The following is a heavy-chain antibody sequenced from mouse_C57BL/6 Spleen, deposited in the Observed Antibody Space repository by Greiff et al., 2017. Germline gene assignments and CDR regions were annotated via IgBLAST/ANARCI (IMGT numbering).Heavy chain of an antibody. CDR1: GFSLTSYG. D-gene: IGHD2-5*01. Sequence: QVQLKESGPGLVAPSQSLSITCTVSGFSLTSYGVHWVRQPPGKGLEWLVVIWSDGSTTYNSALKSRLSISKDNSKSQVFLKMNSLQTDDTAMYSCARHDYSNYEAWFAYWGQGTLVTVSA. V-gene: IGHV2-6-1*01. CDR3: ARHDYSNYEAWFAY. CDR2: IWSDGST. J-gene: IGHJ3*01.